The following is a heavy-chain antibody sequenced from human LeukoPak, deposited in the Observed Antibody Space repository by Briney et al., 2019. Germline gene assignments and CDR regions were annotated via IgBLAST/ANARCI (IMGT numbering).Heavy chain of an antibody. J-gene: IGHJ4*02. Sequence: GGSLRLSCAASGFTFSSYSMNWVRQAPGKGLEWVSSISSSSSYIYYADSVKDRFTISRDNAKNSLYLQMNSLRAEDTAVYYCARAPGSGWSFDYWGQGTLVTVSS. CDR3: ARAPGSGWSFDY. CDR1: GFTFSSYS. CDR2: ISSSSSYI. V-gene: IGHV3-21*01. D-gene: IGHD6-19*01.